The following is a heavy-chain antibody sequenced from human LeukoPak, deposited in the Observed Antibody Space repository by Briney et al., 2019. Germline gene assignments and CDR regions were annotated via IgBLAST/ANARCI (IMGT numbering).Heavy chain of an antibody. Sequence: SETLSLTRTVSGGSISSYYWSWIRQPPGKGLEWIGYIYYSGSTNYNPSLKGRVTISVDTSKNQFSLKLSSVTAADTAVYYCARGMTQEYYYYYCYMDVWGKGTTVTVSS. CDR1: GGSISSYY. CDR2: IYYSGST. J-gene: IGHJ6*03. V-gene: IGHV4-59*01. CDR3: ARGMTQEYYYYYCYMDV.